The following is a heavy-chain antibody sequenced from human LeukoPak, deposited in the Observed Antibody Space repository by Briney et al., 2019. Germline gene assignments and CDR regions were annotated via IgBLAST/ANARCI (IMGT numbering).Heavy chain of an antibody. CDR3: ARDRWGSGADY. CDR2: IYYSGST. CDR1: GGSISSYY. Sequence: SETLSLTCTVSGGSISSYYWSWIRQPPGKGLEWIGYIYYSGSTNYNPSLKSRVTMSVDTSKNQFSLKLSSVTAADTAVYYCARDRWGSGADYWGQGTLVTVSS. J-gene: IGHJ4*02. D-gene: IGHD3-10*01. V-gene: IGHV4-59*01.